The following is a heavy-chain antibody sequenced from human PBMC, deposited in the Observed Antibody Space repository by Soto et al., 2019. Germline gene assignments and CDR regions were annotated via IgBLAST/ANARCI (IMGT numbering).Heavy chain of an antibody. CDR2: INAGNGNT. Sequence: GASVKVSCKASGYTFTSYAMHWVRQAPGQRLEWMGWINAGNGNTKYSQKFQGRVTITRDTSASTAYMELSSLRSEDTAVYYCAREQRQQLVLPAFDIWGQGTMVTVSS. J-gene: IGHJ3*02. CDR3: AREQRQQLVLPAFDI. D-gene: IGHD6-13*01. V-gene: IGHV1-3*01. CDR1: GYTFTSYA.